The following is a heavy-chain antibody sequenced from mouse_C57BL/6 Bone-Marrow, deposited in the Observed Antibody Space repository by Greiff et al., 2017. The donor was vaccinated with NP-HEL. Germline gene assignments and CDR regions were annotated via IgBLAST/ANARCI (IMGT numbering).Heavy chain of an antibody. V-gene: IGHV1-15*01. J-gene: IGHJ3*01. D-gene: IGHD3-1*01. CDR1: GYTFTDYE. CDR3: DGRFAY. CDR2: IDPETGGT. Sequence: QVQLKRSGAELVRPGASVTLSCKASGYTFTDYEMHWVKQTPVHGLEWIGAIDPETGGTAYNQKFKGKAILTADKSSSTAYMELRSLTSEDSAVYYCDGRFAYWGQGTLVTVSA.